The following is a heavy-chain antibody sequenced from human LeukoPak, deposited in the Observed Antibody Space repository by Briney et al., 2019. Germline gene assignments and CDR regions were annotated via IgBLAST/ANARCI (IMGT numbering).Heavy chain of an antibody. V-gene: IGHV4-59*08. CDR2: IYYSGST. D-gene: IGHD1-26*01. Sequence: SETLSLTCTVSGGSISSYYWSWIRQPPGKGLEWIGYIYYSGSTNYNPSLKSRVTISVDTSKNQFSLTLSSVTAADTAVYYCARHVAVLSGRYYRYFDYWGQGTLVTVSS. CDR3: ARHVAVLSGRYYRYFDY. J-gene: IGHJ4*02. CDR1: GGSISSYY.